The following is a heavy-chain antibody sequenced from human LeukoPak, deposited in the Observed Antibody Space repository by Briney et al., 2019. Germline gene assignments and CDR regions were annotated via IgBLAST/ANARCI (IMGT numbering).Heavy chain of an antibody. V-gene: IGHV4-39*02. CDR3: SRLREGSPGDY. D-gene: IGHD1-26*01. CDR1: GVSISSSSYH. Sequence: PSETLSLTCSVSGVSISSSSYHWGWTRQPPGKGLEWIGSIYYSGITYYNPSLKSRVTISVDTSRNHFSLKLTSVSAADTAVYYCSRLREGSPGDYWGQGTLVTVSS. J-gene: IGHJ4*02. CDR2: IYYSGIT.